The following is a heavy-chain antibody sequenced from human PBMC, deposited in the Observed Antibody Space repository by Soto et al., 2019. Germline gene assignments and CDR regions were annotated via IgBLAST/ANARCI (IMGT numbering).Heavy chain of an antibody. V-gene: IGHV4-59*11. Sequence: QVHLQESGPGLVKPSETLSLTCTVSGGSINNHYWSWIRQPPGKGLEWIGYIYYTGSTNYNPSLKSRVTMAVAASKNQFSLNLTSPTAADTAIYYCARANWYSECGGQVTLITVSS. CDR2: IYYTGST. CDR1: GGSINNHY. D-gene: IGHD7-27*01. J-gene: IGHJ4*02. CDR3: ARANWYSEC.